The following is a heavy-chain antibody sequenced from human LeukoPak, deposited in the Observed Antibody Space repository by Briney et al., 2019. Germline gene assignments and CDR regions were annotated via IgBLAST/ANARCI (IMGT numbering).Heavy chain of an antibody. CDR1: GGSISSYY. CDR2: IYYSGST. D-gene: IGHD2-15*01. J-gene: IGHJ4*02. V-gene: IGHV4-59*01. CDR3: ARGKWSYYFDY. Sequence: NPSETLSLTCTVSGGSISSYYWSWIRQPPGKGLEWIGYIYYSGSTNYNPSLKSRVTISVDTSKNQFSLKLSSVTAADTAVYYCARGKWSYYFDYWGQGTLVTVSS.